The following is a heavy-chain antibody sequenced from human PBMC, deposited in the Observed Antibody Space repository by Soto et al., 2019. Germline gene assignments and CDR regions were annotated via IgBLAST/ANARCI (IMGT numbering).Heavy chain of an antibody. CDR2: ISYDGSNK. J-gene: IGHJ3*02. V-gene: IGHV3-30-3*01. CDR1: GFTFSSYA. CDR3: GRKGPTGRAFDI. Sequence: PGGSLRLSCAASGFTFSSYAMHWVRQAPGKGLEWVAVISYDGSNKYYADSVKGRFTISRDNSKNTLYLQMNSLRAEDTAVYYCGRKGPTGRAFDIWGQGTMVTVSS.